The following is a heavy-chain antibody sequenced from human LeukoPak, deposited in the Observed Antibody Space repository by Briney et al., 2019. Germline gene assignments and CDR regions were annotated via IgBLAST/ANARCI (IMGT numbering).Heavy chain of an antibody. CDR3: ARGLSAIVH. Sequence: PSETLSLTCAVSGGSIRSSYYYWGWIRQPPGKGLEWIGSIYDSGSTYYNPSLKSRVTISVDTSKNQFSLKLNSVTAADTAVFYCARGLSAIVHWGQGTLVTVSS. D-gene: IGHD2-21*02. J-gene: IGHJ4*02. CDR1: GGSIRSSYYY. V-gene: IGHV4-39*01. CDR2: IYDSGST.